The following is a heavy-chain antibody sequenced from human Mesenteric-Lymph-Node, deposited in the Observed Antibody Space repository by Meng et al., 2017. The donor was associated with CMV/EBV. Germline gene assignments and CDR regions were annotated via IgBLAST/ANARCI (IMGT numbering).Heavy chain of an antibody. CDR2: ISSSSSYI. J-gene: IGHJ6*02. D-gene: IGHD5-12*01. V-gene: IGHV3-21*01. CDR3: TRDRGSRAYSGHHSPSYYYYYGMDV. Sequence: GESLKISCAASGFTFKAYSMNWVRQAPGKGLEWVSYISSSSSYIYYADSVKGRFTISRDNAKNSLYLQMNSLRAEDTAVYYCTRDRGSRAYSGHHSPSYYYYYGMDVWGQGTTVTVSS. CDR1: GFTFKAYS.